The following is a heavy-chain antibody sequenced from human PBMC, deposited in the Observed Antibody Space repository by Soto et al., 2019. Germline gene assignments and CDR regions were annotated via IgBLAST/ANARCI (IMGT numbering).Heavy chain of an antibody. J-gene: IGHJ4*02. Sequence: SETLSLTCTVSGGSISSGGYYWSWIRHHPGKGLEWIGYIYYSGSTYYNPSLKSRVTISVDTSKNQFSLKLSSVTAADTAVYYCARFSPPPQWGWKAGGSYYFDYWGQGTLVTVSS. CDR1: GGSISSGGYY. V-gene: IGHV4-31*03. CDR2: IYYSGST. D-gene: IGHD1-1*01. CDR3: ARFSPPPQWGWKAGGSYYFDY.